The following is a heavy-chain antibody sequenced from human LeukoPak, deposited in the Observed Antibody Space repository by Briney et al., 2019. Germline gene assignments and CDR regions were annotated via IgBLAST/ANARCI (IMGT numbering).Heavy chain of an antibody. J-gene: IGHJ4*02. CDR3: AREKFYSGSKEFDF. CDR1: GNTFSGGYY. CDR2: INPNSGEP. D-gene: IGHD5-12*01. V-gene: IGHV1-2*02. Sequence: AASVKVSCKASGNTFSGGYYIHWVRQAPGKGLEWMGGINPNSGEPRYGQKFQGRVTMTRDTSISTFYMELSGLRSDDAATYYCAREKFYSGSKEFDFWGQGVPVTVSS.